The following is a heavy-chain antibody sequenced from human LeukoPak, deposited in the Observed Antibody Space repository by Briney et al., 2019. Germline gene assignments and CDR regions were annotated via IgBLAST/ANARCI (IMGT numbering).Heavy chain of an antibody. V-gene: IGHV5-51*01. CDR3: ARSGRLGYCSGGSCYSAWFDP. D-gene: IGHD2-15*01. J-gene: IGHJ5*02. CDR2: IYPGDSDT. Sequence: GESLKIPCKGSGYSFTSYWIGWVRQMPGKGLEWMGIIYPGDSDTRYSPSFQGQVTISADKSISTAYLQWSSLKASDTAMYYCARSGRLGYCSGGSCYSAWFDPWGQGTLVTVSS. CDR1: GYSFTSYW.